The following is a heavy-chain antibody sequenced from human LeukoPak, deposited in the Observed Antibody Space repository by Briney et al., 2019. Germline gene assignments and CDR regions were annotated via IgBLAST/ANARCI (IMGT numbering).Heavy chain of an antibody. V-gene: IGHV3-23*01. CDR3: AKGMGGSPFHFDY. J-gene: IGHJ4*02. D-gene: IGHD3-16*01. Sequence: GGSLRLSCAASGFTFSSYGMHWVRQAPGKGLGWVSAISGSGGSTYYADSVKGRFTISRDNSKNTLYLQMNSLRAEDTAVYYCAKGMGGSPFHFDYWGQGTLVTVSS. CDR2: ISGSGGST. CDR1: GFTFSSYG.